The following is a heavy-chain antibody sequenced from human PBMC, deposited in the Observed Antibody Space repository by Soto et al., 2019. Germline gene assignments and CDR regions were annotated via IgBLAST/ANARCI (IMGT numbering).Heavy chain of an antibody. V-gene: IGHV3-23*01. J-gene: IGHJ4*02. CDR2: ISVSVGST. D-gene: IGHD6-19*01. Sequence: EVQLLASGGGLVQPGGSLRLSCAASGFTFSSYAMSWVRQAPGKGLDWVSAISVSVGSTYYADSVKGRFPISRDNCKNTLYLQMNSLRAEDTDVYYCAKVERAVAGIIDWGQGTLVTVSS. CDR1: GFTFSSYA. CDR3: AKVERAVAGIID.